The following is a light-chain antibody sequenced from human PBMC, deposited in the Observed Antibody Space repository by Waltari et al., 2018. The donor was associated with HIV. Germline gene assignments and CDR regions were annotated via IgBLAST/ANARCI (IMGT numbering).Light chain of an antibody. Sequence: EIVLTQSPGTLSLSPGERATLYCRASQSVSSSYLAWYQQEPGQAPRLLIYGASTRANGIPDRFSGSGSGTDFTLTISRLEPEDFAVYYCQQYGSSLIYTFGQGTKLEIK. CDR2: GAS. V-gene: IGKV3-20*01. J-gene: IGKJ2*01. CDR3: QQYGSSLIYT. CDR1: QSVSSSY.